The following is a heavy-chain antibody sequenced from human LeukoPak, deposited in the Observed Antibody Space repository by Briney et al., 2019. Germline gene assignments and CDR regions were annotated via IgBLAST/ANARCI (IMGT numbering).Heavy chain of an antibody. CDR3: ARATISYYYMDV. Sequence: SQTLSLTFTVSGGSISSGSYYWSWIRQPAGKGLEWIGRIYTSGSTNYNPSLKSRVTISVDTSKNQFSLKLSSVTAADTAVYYCARATISYYYMDVWGKGTTVTVSS. V-gene: IGHV4-61*02. CDR1: GGSISSGSYY. CDR2: IYTSGST. J-gene: IGHJ6*03.